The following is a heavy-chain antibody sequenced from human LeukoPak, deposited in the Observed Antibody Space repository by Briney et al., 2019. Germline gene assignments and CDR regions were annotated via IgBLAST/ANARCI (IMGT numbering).Heavy chain of an antibody. CDR3: ARNFDYWGAFDI. D-gene: IGHD3-3*01. Sequence: PSETLSLTCTVSGYSITFGYYWGWIRQPPGKGLEWIGSIYHGGSTYYNPSLKSRVTMSVDTSKNQFSLKLNSVTAADTAVYFCARNFDYWGAFDIWGQGTTVTVSS. CDR1: GYSITFGYY. CDR2: IYHGGST. V-gene: IGHV4-38-2*02. J-gene: IGHJ3*02.